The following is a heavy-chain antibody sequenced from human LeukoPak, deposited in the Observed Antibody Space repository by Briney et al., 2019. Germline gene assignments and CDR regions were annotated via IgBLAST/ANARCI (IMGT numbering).Heavy chain of an antibody. V-gene: IGHV4-4*02. CDR1: LDSTTSNF. D-gene: IGHD1-14*01. J-gene: IGHJ4*02. Sequence: KPSETLSLTCTVSLDSTTSNFWSWVRQPPGKGLECIGELHRRVSPNYNPSLQSRVTIPIDRSRNQIALELSSVTAADTAGYYCAREILGGFNPGAYWGQGTLVTVSS. CDR2: LHRRVSP. CDR3: AREILGGFNPGAY.